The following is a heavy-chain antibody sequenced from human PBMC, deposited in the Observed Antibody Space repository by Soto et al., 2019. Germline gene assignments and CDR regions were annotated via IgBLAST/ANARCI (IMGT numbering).Heavy chain of an antibody. CDR1: GYTFISYA. CDR2: INAGNGNT. J-gene: IGHJ3*02. D-gene: IGHD4-17*01. V-gene: IGHV1-3*01. Sequence: QVQVVQSGAEVKKPGASVKVSCKASGYTFISYAMHWVRQAPGQRLEWMGWINAGNGNTKYSQKFRGRVTITRDTSASTAYMELSSLTSEDTAVYYCARAPARRGYGDGGDDVFDIWGQGTMVAVSS. CDR3: ARAPARRGYGDGGDDVFDI.